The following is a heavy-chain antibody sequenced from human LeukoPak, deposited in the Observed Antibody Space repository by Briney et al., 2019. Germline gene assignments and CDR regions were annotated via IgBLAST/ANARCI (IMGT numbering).Heavy chain of an antibody. J-gene: IGHJ1*01. Sequence: ASVKVSCKASGYTFTSYGISWVRQAPGQGLEWMGWISAYNGNTNYAQKLQGRVTMTTDTSTSTAYRELRSLRSDDTAVYYCARAGYTTVTTKYFQHWGQGTLVTASS. D-gene: IGHD4-17*01. CDR3: ARAGYTTVTTKYFQH. CDR2: ISAYNGNT. V-gene: IGHV1-18*04. CDR1: GYTFTSYG.